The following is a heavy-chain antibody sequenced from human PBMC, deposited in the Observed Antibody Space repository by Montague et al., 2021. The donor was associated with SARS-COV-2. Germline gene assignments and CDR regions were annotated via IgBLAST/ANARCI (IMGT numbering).Heavy chain of an antibody. V-gene: IGHV4-34*01. CDR3: ARGADYDFWSGYLRYKWFDP. D-gene: IGHD3-3*01. J-gene: IGHJ5*02. Sequence: SETLSLTCAVYGGSLSGYYWAWIRQTPGKGLEWIGEINHSGNTNYNPSLKSRFTISVDTSKKQFSLKLSSVTTADTAVYYCARGADYDFWSGYLRYKWFDPWGLGTPVTVSS. CDR1: GGSLSGYY. CDR2: INHSGNT.